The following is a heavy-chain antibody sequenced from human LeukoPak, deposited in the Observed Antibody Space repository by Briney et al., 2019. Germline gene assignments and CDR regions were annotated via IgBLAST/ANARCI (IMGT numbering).Heavy chain of an antibody. CDR3: ARGIAAAGGRWFDP. CDR2: INPNSGGT. J-gene: IGHJ5*02. D-gene: IGHD6-13*01. CDR1: GYTFTDYY. V-gene: IGHV1-2*02. Sequence: ASVKVSCKASGYTFTDYYMHWVRQAPGQGLEWMGWINPNSGGTNYAQQFQGRVTMTRDTSISTAYMELSNLRSDDTAVYYCARGIAAAGGRWFDPWGQGTLVTASS.